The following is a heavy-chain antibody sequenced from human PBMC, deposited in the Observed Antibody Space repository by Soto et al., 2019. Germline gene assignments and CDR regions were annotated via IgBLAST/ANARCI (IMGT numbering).Heavy chain of an antibody. V-gene: IGHV3-23*01. CDR3: AKGVGARRYYFDC. J-gene: IGHJ4*02. CDR1: GFTFSTYA. D-gene: IGHD1-26*01. Sequence: EVQLLESGGGLVQPGGSLRLSCVASGFTFSTYAMSWVRQAPGKGLXWVSGISGSDDTTYYADSVKGRFTVSRDSSKNTLYLQMNSLRAEDTAVYYCAKGVGARRYYFDCWGQGTLVTVSS. CDR2: ISGSDDTT.